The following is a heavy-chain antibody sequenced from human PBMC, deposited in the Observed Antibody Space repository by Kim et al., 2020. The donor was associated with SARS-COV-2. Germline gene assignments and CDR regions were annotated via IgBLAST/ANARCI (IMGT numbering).Heavy chain of an antibody. V-gene: IGHV3-21*01. Sequence: GGSLRLSCASSGFTFSSYRMNWVRQAPGKGLEWVSAISGSTTYIYYADSVKGRFTISRDNAKNSLYLQMNSLRVEDTAVYYCARGEVDVWGQGTTVTVSS. CDR3: ARGEVDV. D-gene: IGHD1-26*01. J-gene: IGHJ6*02. CDR2: ISGSTTYI. CDR1: GFTFSSYR.